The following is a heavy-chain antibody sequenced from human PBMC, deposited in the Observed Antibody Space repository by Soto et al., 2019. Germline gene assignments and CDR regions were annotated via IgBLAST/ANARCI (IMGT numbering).Heavy chain of an antibody. V-gene: IGHV3-49*04. D-gene: IGHD1-1*01. J-gene: IGHJ6*03. Sequence: GGSLRLSCTASGFTFGNYAMSWVRQAPGKGLEWVGFIRSKAYGGTTEYAASVKGRFTISRDDSKSIAYLQMNSLKTEDTAVYYCTRVVTPNWNYYYYMDVWGKGTMVTVSS. CDR2: IRSKAYGGTT. CDR1: GFTFGNYA. CDR3: TRVVTPNWNYYYYMDV.